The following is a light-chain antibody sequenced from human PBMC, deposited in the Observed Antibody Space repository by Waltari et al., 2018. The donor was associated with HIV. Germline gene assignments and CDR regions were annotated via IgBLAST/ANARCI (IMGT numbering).Light chain of an antibody. CDR2: GAS. CDR3: QHRSNWPIT. V-gene: IGKV3-11*01. Sequence: IVLTQSPATLSLSPGERTTLSCRASQSVSANLAWYQQKPGQAPRLLIYGASSRATGIPARFSGSGSGTDFTLTISSLEPGDFAVYYCQHRSNWPITFGQGTRLEIK. CDR1: QSVSAN. J-gene: IGKJ5*01.